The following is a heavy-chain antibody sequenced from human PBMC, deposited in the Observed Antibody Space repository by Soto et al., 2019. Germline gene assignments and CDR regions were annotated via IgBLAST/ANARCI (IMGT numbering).Heavy chain of an antibody. Sequence: SETLSLTCAVSGGSIISSNCLILVRHPPGKGLEWIGEIYHSGSTNYNPSLKSRVTISVDKSKNQFSLKLSSVTAADTAVYYCARGSVDTAMVFDYWGQGTLVTVSS. D-gene: IGHD5-18*01. CDR3: ARGSVDTAMVFDY. CDR2: IYHSGST. CDR1: GGSIISSNC. J-gene: IGHJ4*02. V-gene: IGHV4-4*02.